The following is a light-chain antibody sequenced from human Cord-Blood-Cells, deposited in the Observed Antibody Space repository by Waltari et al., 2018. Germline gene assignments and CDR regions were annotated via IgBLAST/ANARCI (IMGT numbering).Light chain of an antibody. CDR1: SSDVGGYNY. CDR3: SSYTSSSTRV. CDR2: DVI. J-gene: IGLJ3*02. Sequence: QSALTQPASVSGSPGKSITISCTGTSSDVGGYNYVSWYQQHPGKAPKIMIYDVINRPSGVSNRFSGSKSGNTASLTISGLQAEDEADYYCSSYTSSSTRVFGGGTKLTVL. V-gene: IGLV2-14*01.